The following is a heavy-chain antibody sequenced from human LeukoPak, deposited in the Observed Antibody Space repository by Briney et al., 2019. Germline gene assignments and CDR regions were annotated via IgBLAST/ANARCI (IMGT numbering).Heavy chain of an antibody. CDR3: ARDVAAARNWFDP. CDR2: IYTSGST. J-gene: IGHJ5*02. CDR1: GGSISSYH. V-gene: IGHV4-4*07. Sequence: SETLSLTCTVSGGSISSYHWSWIRQPAGKGLEWIGRIYTSGSTNYNPPLKSRVTISVDKSKNQFSLKLTSVTAADTAVYYCARDVAAARNWFDPWGQGTLVTVSS. D-gene: IGHD6-13*01.